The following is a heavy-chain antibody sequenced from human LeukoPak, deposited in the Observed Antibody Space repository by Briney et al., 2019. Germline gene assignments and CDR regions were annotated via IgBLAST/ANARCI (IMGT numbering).Heavy chain of an antibody. D-gene: IGHD4-23*01. V-gene: IGHV3-53*01. CDR2: IYSGGTT. CDR1: GFTVSANY. J-gene: IGHJ4*02. Sequence: GGSLRLSCAASGFTVSANYMNWVRQAPGKGLEWVSVIYSGGTTYYADSVKGRFTISRDNAKNSLYLQMNSLRAEDTAVYYCARPLYGGRHFDYWGQGTLVTVSS. CDR3: ARPLYGGRHFDY.